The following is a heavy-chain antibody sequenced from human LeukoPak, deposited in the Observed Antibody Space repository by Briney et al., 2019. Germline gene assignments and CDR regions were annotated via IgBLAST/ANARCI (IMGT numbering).Heavy chain of an antibody. CDR1: GASIHDDH. CDR2: IYHSGST. D-gene: IGHD6-6*01. J-gene: IGHJ4*02. CDR3: ARGGQLAKGLFDY. V-gene: IGHV4-30-2*01. Sequence: SETLSLTCTVSGASIHDDHFTWIRQPPGKGLEWIGYIYHSGSTYYNPSLKSRVTISVDRSKNQFSLKLSSVTAADTAVYYCARGGQLAKGLFDYWGQGTLVTVSS.